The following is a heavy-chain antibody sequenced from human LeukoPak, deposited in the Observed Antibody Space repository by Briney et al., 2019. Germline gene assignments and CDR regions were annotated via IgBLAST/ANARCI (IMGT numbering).Heavy chain of an antibody. D-gene: IGHD6-19*01. Sequence: SGTLSLTCPVSGGSISSYYWSWIRPPPGKGREGMGYIYYSGSTNYNPSLKSRVTISVDTSKNQFSLKLSSVTAADTAVYYCARDNSAWYAGTYYYYYGMDVWGQGTTVTVSS. CDR1: GGSISSYY. CDR3: ARDNSAWYAGTYYYYYGMDV. CDR2: IYYSGST. J-gene: IGHJ6*02. V-gene: IGHV4-59*01.